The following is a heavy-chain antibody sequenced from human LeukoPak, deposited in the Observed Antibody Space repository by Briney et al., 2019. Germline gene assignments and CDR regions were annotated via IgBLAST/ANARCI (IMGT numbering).Heavy chain of an antibody. CDR2: ISSSSTYI. Sequence: PGGSLRLSCAASGFTFSGYTMNWVRQAPGKGLEWVSSISSSSTYIYCADSVKGRFTISRDNAKSSLYLQLNSLRAEDTAVYYCARDSGGHYWGQGTLVTVSS. CDR1: GFTFSGYT. J-gene: IGHJ4*02. V-gene: IGHV3-21*01. CDR3: ARDSGGHY. D-gene: IGHD4-23*01.